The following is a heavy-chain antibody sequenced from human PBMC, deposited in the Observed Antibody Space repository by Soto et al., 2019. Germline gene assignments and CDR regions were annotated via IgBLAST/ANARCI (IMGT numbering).Heavy chain of an antibody. CDR3: ARDCSGGSCYSGYFDY. V-gene: IGHV3-11*01. J-gene: IGHJ4*02. Sequence: QVQLVESGGGLVKPGGSLRLSCAASGFTFSDYYMSWIRQAPGKGLEWVSYISSSGSTIYYADSVKGRFTISRDNXKXXLYLQMNSLRAEDTAVYYCARDCSGGSCYSGYFDYWGQGTLVTVSS. D-gene: IGHD2-15*01. CDR2: ISSSGSTI. CDR1: GFTFSDYY.